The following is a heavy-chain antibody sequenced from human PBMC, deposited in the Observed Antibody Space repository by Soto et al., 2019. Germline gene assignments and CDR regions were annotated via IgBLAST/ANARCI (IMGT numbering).Heavy chain of an antibody. Sequence: PSETLSLTCTVSGGSISSYYWGWIRQPPGKGLEWIGYIYYSGSTNYNPSLKSRVTISVDTSKNQFSLKLSSVTAADTAVYYCARALFGRGNWFDPWGQGTLVTVSS. D-gene: IGHD3-3*01. CDR2: IYYSGST. CDR1: GGSISSYY. CDR3: ARALFGRGNWFDP. V-gene: IGHV4-59*01. J-gene: IGHJ5*02.